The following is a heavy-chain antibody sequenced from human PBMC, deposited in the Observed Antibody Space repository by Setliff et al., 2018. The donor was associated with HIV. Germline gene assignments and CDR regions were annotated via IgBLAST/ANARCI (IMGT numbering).Heavy chain of an antibody. CDR2: ISSSSSYT. CDR3: ARHSDWYGNDAFDI. J-gene: IGHJ3*02. CDR1: GFTFSDYY. V-gene: IGHV3-11*06. D-gene: IGHD6-19*01. Sequence: PGGSLRLSCAASGFTFSDYYMSWIRQAPGKGLKWVSYISSSSSYTNYADSVKGRFTISRDNAKNTLYLQMNSLRGEDTAVYYCARHSDWYGNDAFDIWGQGTRVTVSS.